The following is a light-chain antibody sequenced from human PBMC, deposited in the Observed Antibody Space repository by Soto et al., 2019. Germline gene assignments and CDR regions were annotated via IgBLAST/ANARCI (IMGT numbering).Light chain of an antibody. CDR1: SIDVGSYNP. V-gene: IGLV2-23*02. CDR2: EVS. CDR3: CSYAGSSYV. J-gene: IGLJ1*01. Sequence: QSVLTQPASVSGSPGQSITISCTGTSIDVGSYNPVSWYQQHPGKAPKLMIYEVSKRPSGVSNRFSGSKSGNTASLTISGLQAEDEADYYCCSYAGSSYVFGTGTKVTVL.